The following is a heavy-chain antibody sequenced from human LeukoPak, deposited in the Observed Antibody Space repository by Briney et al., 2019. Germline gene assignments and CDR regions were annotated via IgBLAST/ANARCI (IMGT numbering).Heavy chain of an antibody. CDR1: GGSISSGSYY. CDR2: IYTSGST. J-gene: IGHJ6*03. Sequence: SETLSLTCTVSGGSISSGSYYWSWIRQPAGKGLEWIGRIYTSGSTNYNPSLKSRVTISVDTSKNQFSLKLSSVTAADTAVYYCARGPWTQLSRIYYYYYYMDVWGKGTTVTVSS. D-gene: IGHD5-18*01. CDR3: ARGPWTQLSRIYYYYYYMDV. V-gene: IGHV4-61*02.